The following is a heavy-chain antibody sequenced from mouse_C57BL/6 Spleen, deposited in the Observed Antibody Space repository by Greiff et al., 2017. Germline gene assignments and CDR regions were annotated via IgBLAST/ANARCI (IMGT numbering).Heavy chain of an antibody. Sequence: VQLQQSGPGLVKPSQSLSLTCSVTGYSITSGYYWNWIRQFPGNKLEWMGYISYDGSNNYNPSLKNRISITRDTSKNQFFLKLNSVTTEDTATYYCAREGYDGYPAYWGQGTLVTVSA. D-gene: IGHD2-3*01. V-gene: IGHV3-6*01. J-gene: IGHJ3*01. CDR1: GYSITSGYY. CDR3: AREGYDGYPAY. CDR2: ISYDGSN.